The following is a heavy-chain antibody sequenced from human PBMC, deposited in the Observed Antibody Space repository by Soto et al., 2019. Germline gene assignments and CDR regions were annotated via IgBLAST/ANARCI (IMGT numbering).Heavy chain of an antibody. J-gene: IGHJ4*02. Sequence: PSETLSLTCTVSGGSISSYYWSWIRQPPGKGLEWIGYIYYSGSTNYNPSLKSRVTISVDTSKNQFSLKLSSVTAADTAVYYCARGGDGYNGRWSYYYFDYWGQGTLGTVSS. CDR1: GGSISSYY. V-gene: IGHV4-59*01. D-gene: IGHD5-12*01. CDR3: ARGGDGYNGRWSYYYFDY. CDR2: IYYSGST.